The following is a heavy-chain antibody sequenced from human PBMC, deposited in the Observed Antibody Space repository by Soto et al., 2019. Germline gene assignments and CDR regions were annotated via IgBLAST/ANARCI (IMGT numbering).Heavy chain of an antibody. CDR3: ATYYDSSGPTYDY. CDR1: GGSISSGDHY. Sequence: PSETLSLTSTVSGGSISSGDHYWSGIRETPGKGLEWIEYIYYSGTTYHNPSLKSRVTLSVDTSKNQFSLKLSSVTAANTAVYYCATYYDSSGPTYDYWGQGTLATVSS. V-gene: IGHV4-30-4*01. D-gene: IGHD3-22*01. CDR2: IYYSGTT. J-gene: IGHJ4*02.